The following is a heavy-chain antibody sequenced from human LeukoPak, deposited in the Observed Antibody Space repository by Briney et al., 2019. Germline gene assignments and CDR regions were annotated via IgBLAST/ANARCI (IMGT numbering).Heavy chain of an antibody. D-gene: IGHD3-3*01. CDR2: INPNSGGT. V-gene: IGHV1-2*02. CDR1: RYTSTGYY. Sequence: ASVKVSCKASRYTSTGYYMHWVRQAPGQGLEWMGWINPNSGGTNYAQKFQGRVTMTRDTSISTAYMELSRLRSDDTAVYYCARSQRITIFGVVIIGPSDYYFDYWGQGTLVTVSS. CDR3: ARSQRITIFGVVIIGPSDYYFDY. J-gene: IGHJ4*02.